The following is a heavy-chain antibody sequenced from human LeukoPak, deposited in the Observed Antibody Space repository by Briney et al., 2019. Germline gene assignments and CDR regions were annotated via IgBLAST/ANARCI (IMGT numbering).Heavy chain of an antibody. J-gene: IGHJ3*02. CDR2: IYYSGST. CDR1: GASITSYY. CDR3: ARYYYDSSGYYFTGGDAFDI. D-gene: IGHD3-22*01. V-gene: IGHV4-59*12. Sequence: SETLSLTCTVSGASITSYYWSWIRQPPGKALEWIGYIYYSGSTNYNPSLKSRVTISVDTSKNQFSLKLSSVTAADTAVYYCARYYYDSSGYYFTGGDAFDIWGQGTMVTVSS.